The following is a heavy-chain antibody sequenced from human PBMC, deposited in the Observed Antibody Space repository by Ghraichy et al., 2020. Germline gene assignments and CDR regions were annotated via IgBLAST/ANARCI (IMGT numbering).Heavy chain of an antibody. D-gene: IGHD3-3*01. CDR3: AKKEMVRFLEWLPYGDFDY. Sequence: GGSLRLSCAASGFTFSSYAMSWVRQAPGKGLEWVSAISGSGGSTYYADSVKGRFTISRDNSKNTLYLQMNSLRAEDTAVYYCAKKEMVRFLEWLPYGDFDYWGQGTLVTVSS. CDR2: ISGSGGST. J-gene: IGHJ4*02. CDR1: GFTFSSYA. V-gene: IGHV3-23*01.